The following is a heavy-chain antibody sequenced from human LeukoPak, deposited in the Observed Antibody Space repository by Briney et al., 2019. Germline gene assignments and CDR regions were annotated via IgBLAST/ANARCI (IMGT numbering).Heavy chain of an antibody. V-gene: IGHV1-18*04. CDR3: ARDYGSGSY. CDR2: ISAYNGNT. D-gene: IGHD3-10*01. J-gene: IGHJ4*02. Sequence: ASVKVSCKASGYTFTGYYMHWVRQAPGQGLEWMGWISAYNGNTNYAQKLQGRVTMTTDTSTSRAYMELRSLRSDDTAVYYCARDYGSGSYWGQGTLVTVSS. CDR1: GYTFTGYY.